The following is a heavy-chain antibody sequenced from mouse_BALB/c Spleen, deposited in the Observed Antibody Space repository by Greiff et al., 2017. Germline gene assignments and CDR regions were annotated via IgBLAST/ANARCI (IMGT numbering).Heavy chain of an antibody. CDR3: ARSKYGNFAY. Sequence: VQLKESGPGLVKPSQSLSLTCTVTGYSITSDYAWNWIRQFPGNKLEWMGYISYSGSTSYNPSLKSRISITRDTSKNQFFLQLNSVTTEDTATYYCARSKYGNFAYWGQGTLVTVSA. CDR1: GYSITSDYA. V-gene: IGHV3-2*02. CDR2: ISYSGST. D-gene: IGHD2-10*02. J-gene: IGHJ3*01.